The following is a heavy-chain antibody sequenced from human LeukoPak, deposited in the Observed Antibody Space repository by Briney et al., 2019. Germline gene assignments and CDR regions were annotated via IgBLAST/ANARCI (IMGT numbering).Heavy chain of an antibody. CDR2: FDPEDGET. J-gene: IGHJ6*04. Sequence: ASVTVSCKVSGYTLTELSMHWVRQAPGKGLEWMGGFDPEDGETIYAQKFQGRVTMTEDTSTDTAYMELSSLRSEDTAVYYCATERAQLPRNYYYYGMDVWGKGTTVTVSS. CDR3: ATERAQLPRNYYYYGMDV. D-gene: IGHD2-2*01. CDR1: GYTLTELS. V-gene: IGHV1-24*01.